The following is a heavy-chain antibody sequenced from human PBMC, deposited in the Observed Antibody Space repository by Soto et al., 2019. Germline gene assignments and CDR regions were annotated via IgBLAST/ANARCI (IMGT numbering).Heavy chain of an antibody. CDR1: GGTFSSYT. CDR3: ATESKYVDYYYYYMDV. V-gene: IGHV1-69*02. J-gene: IGHJ6*03. D-gene: IGHD4-4*01. CDR2: IIPILGIA. Sequence: QVQLVQSGAEVKKPGSSVKVSCKASGGTFSSYTISWVRQAPGQGLEWMGRIIPILGIANYAQKFQGRVTITAEKSKSKAYMELSSLRSEDTAVYYCATESKYVDYYYYYMDVWGKGTTVTVSS.